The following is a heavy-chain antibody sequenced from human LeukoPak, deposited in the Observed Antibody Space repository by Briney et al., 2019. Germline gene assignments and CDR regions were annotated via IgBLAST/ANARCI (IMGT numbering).Heavy chain of an antibody. CDR2: INPRGGST. J-gene: IGHJ2*01. Sequence: ASVKVSCKASGYTFTSDYMHWVRQAPGQGLEWMGIINPRGGSTNYAQKFEGRVTMTRDTSTSTVYMELSSLRSEDTAVYYCARDAHSSSWYDWYFDLWGRGTLVTVSS. CDR1: GYTFTSDY. CDR3: ARDAHSSSWYDWYFDL. V-gene: IGHV1-46*01. D-gene: IGHD6-13*01.